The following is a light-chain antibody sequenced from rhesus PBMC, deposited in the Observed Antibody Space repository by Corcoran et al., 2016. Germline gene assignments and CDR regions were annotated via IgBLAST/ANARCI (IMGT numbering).Light chain of an antibody. CDR2: KAY. CDR1: ENVNNY. J-gene: IGKJ4*01. CDR3: QQSYGTPLT. V-gene: IGKV1-74*01. Sequence: DIQMTQSPSSLSASVGDRVPITCRASENVNNYLHWYQQKPGKAPKLLIYKAYTLESGVPSRFSGSGSGTDFTLTISSLTPEDFATYYCQQSYGTPLTFGGGTKVELK.